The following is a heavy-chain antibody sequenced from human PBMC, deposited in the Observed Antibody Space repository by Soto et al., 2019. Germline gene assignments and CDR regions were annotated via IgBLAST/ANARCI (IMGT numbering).Heavy chain of an antibody. D-gene: IGHD2-8*01. CDR2: ISSSIFTVSTTTV. CDR3: ARDCREWCMAV. J-gene: IGHJ6*02. CDR1: GFTFRSYS. V-gene: IGHV3-48*02. Sequence: EVQLVESGGGLVQPGGSLRLSCEASGFTFRSYSMNWVRQAPGKGLEWVSYISSSIFTVSTTTVYYADSVRGRFSISRDNAKNSLYLQMKSMRDEDTAVYYCARDCREWCMAVWGQGPTVTVSS.